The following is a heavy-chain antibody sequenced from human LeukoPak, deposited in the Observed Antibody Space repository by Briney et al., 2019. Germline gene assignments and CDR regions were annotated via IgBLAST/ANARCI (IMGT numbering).Heavy chain of an antibody. V-gene: IGHV3-21*01. D-gene: IGHD3-10*01. CDR3: ARDSELLWFGELSPSDY. J-gene: IGHJ4*02. CDR2: ISSSSSYI. Sequence: GSLRLSCAASGFTFSSYSMNWVRQAPGKGLEWVSSISSSSSYIYYADSVKGRFTISRDNAKNSLYLQMNSLRAEDTAVYYCARDSELLWFGELSPSDYWGQGTLVTVSS. CDR1: GFTFSSYS.